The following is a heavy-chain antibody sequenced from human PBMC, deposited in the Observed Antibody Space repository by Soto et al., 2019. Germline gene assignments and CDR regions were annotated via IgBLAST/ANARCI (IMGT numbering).Heavy chain of an antibody. CDR1: GFRLIDSV. V-gene: IGHV3-30*04. CDR3: AREGFSSGRAGGFVY. CDR2: ISHDAKNK. J-gene: IGHJ4*02. Sequence: QVQLVESGGGVAQPGRSLRLSCAVSGFRLIDSVLHWVRQAPDKGLVWVALISHDAKNKVYADSVKGRFTISRDTSQNTVFLEMSSLRTEDASVYYCAREGFSSGRAGGFVYWGQGTLVTVSS. D-gene: IGHD6-19*01.